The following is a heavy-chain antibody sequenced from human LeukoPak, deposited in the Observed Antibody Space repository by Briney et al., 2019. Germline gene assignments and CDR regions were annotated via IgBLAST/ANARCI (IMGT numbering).Heavy chain of an antibody. Sequence: GGSLRLSCAASGFTFSSYSMNWVRQAPGKGLEWVPYISSSSSTIYYADSVKGRFTISRDNAKNSLYLQMNSLRAEDTAVYYCARDFVEYYYYYGMDVWGQGTTVTVSS. D-gene: IGHD3-3*01. V-gene: IGHV3-48*01. CDR3: ARDFVEYYYYYGMDV. CDR1: GFTFSSYS. CDR2: ISSSSSTI. J-gene: IGHJ6*02.